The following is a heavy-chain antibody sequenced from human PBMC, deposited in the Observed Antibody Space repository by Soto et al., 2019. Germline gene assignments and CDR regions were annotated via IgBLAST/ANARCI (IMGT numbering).Heavy chain of an antibody. J-gene: IGHJ4*02. CDR3: ARVVVGATTTYFDY. D-gene: IGHD1-26*01. CDR1: GFTLSSYG. CDR2: IWYDGSNK. V-gene: IGHV3-33*01. Sequence: GGSLRLSCAASGFTLSSYGMHWVRQAPGKGLEWVAVIWYDGSNKYYADSVKGRFTISRDNSKNTLYLQMNSLRAEDTAVYYCARVVVGATTTYFDYWGQGTLVTVSS.